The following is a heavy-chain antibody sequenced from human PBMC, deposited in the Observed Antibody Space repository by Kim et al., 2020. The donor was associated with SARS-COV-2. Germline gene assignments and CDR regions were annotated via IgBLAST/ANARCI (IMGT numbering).Heavy chain of an antibody. V-gene: IGHV7-4-1*02. J-gene: IGHJ3*01. CDR1: GNTFSSYA. CDR2: INTNTGNP. D-gene: IGHD3-10*01. Sequence: ASVKVSCKASGNTFSSYAMNWVRQAPGQGLEWMGWINTNTGNPTYAQGFTGRFVFSLDTSVSTTYLQITSLKSEDTAVYYCASSMVHGVISAFDLWGQGTMVTVSS. CDR3: ASSMVHGVISAFDL.